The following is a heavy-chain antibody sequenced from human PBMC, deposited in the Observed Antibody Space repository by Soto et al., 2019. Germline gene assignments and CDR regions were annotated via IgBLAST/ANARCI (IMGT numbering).Heavy chain of an antibody. V-gene: IGHV1-69*18. Sequence: QVQLVQSGAEVKKPGSSVRVSCKAYGGSLRTYAVNWVRQAPGHGLEWMGRIIPVFGTTNSAPTFQGRVTITADGATGSGSVELTSLTSEATALYFCVRSKASGTDFDSWGQGAPVTVSS. J-gene: IGHJ5*01. CDR2: IIPVFGTT. D-gene: IGHD3-10*01. CDR1: GGSLRTYA. CDR3: VRSKASGTDFDS.